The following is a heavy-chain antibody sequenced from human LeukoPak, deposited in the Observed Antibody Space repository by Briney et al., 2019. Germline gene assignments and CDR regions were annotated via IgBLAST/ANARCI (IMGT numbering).Heavy chain of an antibody. Sequence: GGSLRLSCAASGFTFISYGMSWVRQAPGKGPEWVSAVSGSGDRTYYADSVKGRFTVSRDTFKNTLFLQLNNLRADDTALYYCAKVLRGVVVPYFDYWGQGTLVTVSS. CDR3: AKVLRGVVVPYFDY. V-gene: IGHV3-23*01. J-gene: IGHJ4*02. CDR1: GFTFISYG. CDR2: VSGSGDRT. D-gene: IGHD3-10*01.